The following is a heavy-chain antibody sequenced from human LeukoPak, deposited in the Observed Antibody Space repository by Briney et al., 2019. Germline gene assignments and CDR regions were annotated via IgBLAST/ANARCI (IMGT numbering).Heavy chain of an antibody. CDR3: VRQVDAGGY. Sequence: GESLKISCKGSGYRFSTYWIGWVRQMPGQGLEWMGIIYPGDSDIRYNPSFQGQVTISADKSISTAYLQWSSLRASDTAMYYCVRQVDAGGYWGQGTLVTVSS. CDR2: IYPGDSDI. V-gene: IGHV5-51*01. CDR1: GYRFSTYW. D-gene: IGHD3-16*01. J-gene: IGHJ4*02.